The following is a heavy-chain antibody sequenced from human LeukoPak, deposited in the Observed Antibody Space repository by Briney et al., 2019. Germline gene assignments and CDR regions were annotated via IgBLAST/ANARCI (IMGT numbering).Heavy chain of an antibody. Sequence: GGSLRLSCEASGFTFSTYGMHWVRQAPGMGLEWVAAIRSDGNTKYYADSVKGRFTISRDNSKNTVYLQMSSLRAEDTAVYYCAKGNYGGDGYWGQGTLVTVSS. V-gene: IGHV3-30*02. CDR1: GFTFSTYG. CDR3: AKGNYGGDGY. J-gene: IGHJ4*02. CDR2: IRSDGNTK. D-gene: IGHD4-23*01.